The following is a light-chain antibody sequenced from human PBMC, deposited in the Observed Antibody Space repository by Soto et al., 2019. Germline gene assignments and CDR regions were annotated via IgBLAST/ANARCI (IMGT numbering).Light chain of an antibody. CDR1: SSNIGSNT. J-gene: IGLJ1*01. CDR3: AAWDDSLNGYV. CDR2: SNN. V-gene: IGLV1-44*01. Sequence: QLVLTQPPSVSGTPGQRVIISCSGSSSNIGSNTVNWYQQFPGTAPKLLIYSNNQRPSGVPDRFSGSKSGTSASLAISGLQSEDEADYYCAAWDDSLNGYVFGTGTKLTVL.